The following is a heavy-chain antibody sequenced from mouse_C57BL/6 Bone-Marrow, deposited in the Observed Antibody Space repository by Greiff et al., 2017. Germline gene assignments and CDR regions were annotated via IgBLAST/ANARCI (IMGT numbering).Heavy chain of an antibody. CDR3: ERRGWLVSYFDY. V-gene: IGHV1-50*01. CDR2: IDPSDSYP. CDR1: GYTFTSYW. J-gene: IGHJ2*01. D-gene: IGHD2-3*01. Sequence: QVQLQQPGAELVKPGASVKLSCKASGYTFTSYWMQWVKQRPGQGLEWIGEIDPSDSYPNYNQKFKGKATLTVDTSSSTAYMQLSSLTSEDSAVYYCERRGWLVSYFDYWGQGTTLTVSS.